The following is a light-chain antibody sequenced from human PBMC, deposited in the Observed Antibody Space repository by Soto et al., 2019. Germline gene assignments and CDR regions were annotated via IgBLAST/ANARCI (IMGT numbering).Light chain of an antibody. V-gene: IGKV1-6*01. J-gene: IGKJ1*01. CDR2: DTS. Sequence: AIQMTQSPSSLSASVGDRVTITCRASQGIGSDLGWYQQKPGKAPKLLIYDTSTLKSGVPSRFSGSGSGTDFTLTISSLQPEDFATYYCQQYETFSGTFGPGTKVDIK. CDR1: QGIGSD. CDR3: QQYETFSGT.